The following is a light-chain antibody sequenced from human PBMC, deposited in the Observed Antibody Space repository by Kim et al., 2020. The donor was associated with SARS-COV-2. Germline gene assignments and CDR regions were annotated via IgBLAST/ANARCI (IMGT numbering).Light chain of an antibody. CDR3: QQSYTTPRT. CDR1: QSIASY. Sequence: ASVGDRVTITCRASQSIASYLNWYQQQPGKAPNLLIYTASSLQSGVPSRFSGSGSGTDFTLTISSLQPEDFATYYCQQSYTTPRTFVQGTKVDIK. V-gene: IGKV1-39*01. J-gene: IGKJ1*01. CDR2: TAS.